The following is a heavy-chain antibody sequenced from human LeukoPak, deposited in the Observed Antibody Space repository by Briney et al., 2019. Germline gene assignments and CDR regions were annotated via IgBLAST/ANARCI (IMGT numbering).Heavy chain of an antibody. CDR3: ARVYCSGGSCFWYFDL. CDR2: IYTTGST. J-gene: IGHJ2*01. D-gene: IGHD2-15*01. CDR1: GGSISRYY. Sequence: PSETLSLTCTVSGGSISRYYWSWIRQPAGKGLEWIGRIYTTGSTDYNPSLKSRITMSVDPPRNQFSLKLIFVTAADTAIYYCARVYCSGGSCFWYFDLWGRGTLVTVSS. V-gene: IGHV4-4*07.